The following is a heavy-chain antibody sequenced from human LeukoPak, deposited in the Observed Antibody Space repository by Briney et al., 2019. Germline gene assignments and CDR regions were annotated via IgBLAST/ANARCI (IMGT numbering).Heavy chain of an antibody. J-gene: IGHJ4*02. CDR1: GFTFSSYS. D-gene: IGHD3-10*01. Sequence: PGGSLRLSCAASGFTFSSYSMNWVRQPPGKGLEWVSSISSSSSYIYYADSVKGRFTISRDNAKNSLYLQMNSLRAEDTAVYYCARDKGMVRGVIGYWGQGTLVTVSS. CDR3: ARDKGMVRGVIGY. CDR2: ISSSSSYI. V-gene: IGHV3-21*01.